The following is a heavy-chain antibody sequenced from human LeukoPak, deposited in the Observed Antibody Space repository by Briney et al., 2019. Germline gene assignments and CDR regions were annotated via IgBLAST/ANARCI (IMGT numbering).Heavy chain of an antibody. J-gene: IGHJ4*02. CDR3: GRDCASLFQYFDY. CDR2: INPNSGGT. CDR1: GYTFTGYY. V-gene: IGHV1-2*02. D-gene: IGHD2-2*01. Sequence: ASVKVSCKASGYTFTGYYMHWVRQAPGQGLEWMGWINPNSGGTNYAQKFQGRVTMTRDTSINTAYMELSRVRFDDTGGYYCGRDCASLFQYFDYWGQGTLVTVSS.